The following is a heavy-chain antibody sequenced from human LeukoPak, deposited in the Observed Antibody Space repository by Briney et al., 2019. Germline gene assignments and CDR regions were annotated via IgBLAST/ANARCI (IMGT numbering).Heavy chain of an antibody. CDR1: GYTFTSYG. D-gene: IGHD3-22*01. J-gene: IGHJ4*02. V-gene: IGHV1-18*01. CDR2: ISAYNGNT. Sequence: ASVKVSCKASGYTFTSYGISWVRQAPGQGLEWMGWISAYNGNTNYAQKLQGRVTMTTDTSTSTAYMELRSLRSDDTAVYYCARDFWGYDSSGFDYWGRGTLVTVSS. CDR3: ARDFWGYDSSGFDY.